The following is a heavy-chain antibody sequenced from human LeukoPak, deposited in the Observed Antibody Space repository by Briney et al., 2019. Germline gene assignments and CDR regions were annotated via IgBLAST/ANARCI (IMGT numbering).Heavy chain of an antibody. V-gene: IGHV3-9*03. Sequence: PGGSLRLSCAASGFTFDDYAMHWVRQAPGKGLEWVSGISWNSGSIVYVDSVKGRFTISRDNAKNSLYLQMDSLRHEDMAMYYCARAGVAARPGFGAFDIWGQGTMVTVSS. CDR1: GFTFDDYA. D-gene: IGHD6-6*01. CDR2: ISWNSGSI. J-gene: IGHJ3*02. CDR3: ARAGVAARPGFGAFDI.